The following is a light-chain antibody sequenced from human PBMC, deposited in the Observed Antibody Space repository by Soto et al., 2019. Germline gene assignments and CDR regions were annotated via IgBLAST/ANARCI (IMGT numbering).Light chain of an antibody. Sequence: EIVMTQSPATLSVSPGERATLSCRASQSVSSSYLAWYQQKPGQAPRLLIYGASSRATGIPDRFSGSGSGTDFTLTISSLQSEDFAVYYCKQYSEWPVTFGGGTKVDIK. V-gene: IGKV3D-15*01. CDR1: QSVSSSY. J-gene: IGKJ4*01. CDR2: GAS. CDR3: KQYSEWPVT.